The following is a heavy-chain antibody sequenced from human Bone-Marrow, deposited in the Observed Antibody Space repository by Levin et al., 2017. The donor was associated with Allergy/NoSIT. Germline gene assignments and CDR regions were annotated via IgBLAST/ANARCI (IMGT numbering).Heavy chain of an antibody. V-gene: IGHV3-74*01. J-gene: IGHJ4*02. CDR3: ATHPYLDH. CDR2: INSDGTST. CDR1: GFTFSSYW. Sequence: SCAASGFTFSSYWMHWVRQAPGKGLAWVSHINSDGTSTWYADSVKGRFTISRDNAKNTMYLQMTSLRAEDTALYYCATHPYLDHWGQGTLVTVSS.